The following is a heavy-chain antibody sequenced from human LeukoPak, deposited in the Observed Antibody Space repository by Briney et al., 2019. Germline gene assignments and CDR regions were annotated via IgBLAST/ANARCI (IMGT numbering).Heavy chain of an antibody. CDR1: GYTFTGYY. CDR2: INVNNGDP. V-gene: IGHV1-2*02. D-gene: IGHD2-21*02. CDR3: ARDPPTEGWDFDL. J-gene: IGHJ2*01. Sequence: ASVKVSCKASGYTFTGYYMHWVRQAPGQGLEWMGWINVNNGDPRYAQKFQGRVTVTRDTSISTAYMEVSSLRSDDTAVYYCARDPPTEGWDFDLWGRGTLVTVSS.